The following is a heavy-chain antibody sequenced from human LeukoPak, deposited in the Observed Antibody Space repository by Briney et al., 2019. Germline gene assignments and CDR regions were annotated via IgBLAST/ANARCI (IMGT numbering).Heavy chain of an antibody. CDR2: FSGSGGDT. J-gene: IGHJ4*02. V-gene: IGHV3-23*01. Sequence: GESLRLSCAASGFTLSSYAMSWVRQAPAKGLEWVSAFSGSGGDTYYADSVKGRFTISRDNSKNTLYLQMNSLRAEDTAVYYCAKSGYNRFDYWGQGTLVTVSS. CDR1: GFTLSSYA. D-gene: IGHD5-24*01. CDR3: AKSGYNRFDY.